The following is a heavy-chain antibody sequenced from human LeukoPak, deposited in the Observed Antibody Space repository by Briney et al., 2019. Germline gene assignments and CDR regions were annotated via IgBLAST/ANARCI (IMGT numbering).Heavy chain of an antibody. J-gene: IGHJ4*02. V-gene: IGHV1-18*04. CDR2: ISAYNGNT. D-gene: IGHD3-22*01. Sequence: ASVKVSCKPSGYTFTGFYIHWVRQAPGQGLEWMGWISAYNGNTNYAQKLQGRVTMTTDTSTSTAYMGLRSLRSDDTAVYYCARGDYYDSSGPFDYWGQGTLVTVSS. CDR3: ARGDYYDSSGPFDY. CDR1: GYTFTGFY.